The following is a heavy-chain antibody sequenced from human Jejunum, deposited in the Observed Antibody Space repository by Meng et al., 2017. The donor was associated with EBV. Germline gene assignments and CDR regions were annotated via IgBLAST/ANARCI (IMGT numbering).Heavy chain of an antibody. CDR1: GGSVSSGGYY. V-gene: IGHV4-61*08. CDR2: IYNSEST. CDR3: ARDQNGSYFAY. D-gene: IGHD1-26*01. J-gene: IGHJ4*02. Sequence: QVQLQASGPGLWKPSETLSLTCPVSGGSVSSGGYYWSWIRQPPGKGLEWIGYIYNSESTNYKSSLKSRVTISADTSKNQFSLRLSSVTAADTAVYYCARDQNGSYFAYWGQGTLVTVSS.